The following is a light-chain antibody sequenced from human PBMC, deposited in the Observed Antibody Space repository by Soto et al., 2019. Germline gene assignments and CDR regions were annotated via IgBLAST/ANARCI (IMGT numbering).Light chain of an antibody. CDR3: QQYGSSPRT. Sequence: IGLTQSPGTLSLSPGERTTLSCRASQSISRYLAWYQQKPGQGPRLLIYGASSRATGTPDRFSGSGSGTDFTLTISRLEPEDFAVYYCQQYGSSPRTFGQ. J-gene: IGKJ1*01. V-gene: IGKV3-20*01. CDR1: QSISRY. CDR2: GAS.